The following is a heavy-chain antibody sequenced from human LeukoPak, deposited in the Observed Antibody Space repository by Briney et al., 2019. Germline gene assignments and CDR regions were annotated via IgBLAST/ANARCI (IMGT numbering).Heavy chain of an antibody. CDR1: GFTVSSNY. J-gene: IGHJ2*01. V-gene: IGHV3-66*04. CDR2: IYSGGRT. D-gene: IGHD3-3*02. Sequence: PGGSLRLSCAASGFTVSSNYMSWVRQAPGKGLEWVSVIYSGGRTYYVDSVKGRFTISRDNSKNTLYLQMNSLRAEDTAVYYCAKQPIELGTFDWYFDLWGRGTLVTVSS. CDR3: AKQPIELGTFDWYFDL.